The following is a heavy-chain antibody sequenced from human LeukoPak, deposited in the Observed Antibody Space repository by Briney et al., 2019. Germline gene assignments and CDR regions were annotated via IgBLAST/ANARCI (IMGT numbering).Heavy chain of an antibody. CDR3: ARVRSGYGDLDY. CDR1: GGFISSYY. D-gene: IGHD4-17*01. J-gene: IGHJ4*02. Sequence: SVTLSLTCTVSGGFISSYYWSWIRQPPGKGLERIGYIYYSGSTNSNPSLTSRVTISVDTSKNQFSLKLSSVLAADTAVYYCARVRSGYGDLDYGGQGTLVTVSS. V-gene: IGHV4-59*01. CDR2: IYYSGST.